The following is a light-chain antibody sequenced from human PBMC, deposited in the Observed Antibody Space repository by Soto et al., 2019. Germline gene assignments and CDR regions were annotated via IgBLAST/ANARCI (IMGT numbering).Light chain of an antibody. Sequence: DIQMTQSPSTLSASVGDRVTITCRASQSISSWLAWYQQKPGKAPKLLIYDASSLESGVPSKFSGSGSGTEFTLTISRLQPDDFATYYCQHYISSPWTFGQGTKVEIK. J-gene: IGKJ1*01. CDR1: QSISSW. CDR2: DAS. V-gene: IGKV1-5*01. CDR3: QHYISSPWT.